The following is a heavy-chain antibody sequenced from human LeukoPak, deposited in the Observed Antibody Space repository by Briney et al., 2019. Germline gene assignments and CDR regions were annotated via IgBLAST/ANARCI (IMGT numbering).Heavy chain of an antibody. Sequence: PGGSLRLSCAASGFTFTNYGMSWVRQAPGKGLEWVSAISGNGGNTYYADSVKGRFTISRDNSKNTLYLQMNSLRAEDTAVYYCAKIGGVTAIHGHYWGQGTLVTVSS. CDR1: GFTFTNYG. J-gene: IGHJ4*02. CDR2: ISGNGGNT. V-gene: IGHV3-23*01. D-gene: IGHD2-21*02. CDR3: AKIGGVTAIHGHY.